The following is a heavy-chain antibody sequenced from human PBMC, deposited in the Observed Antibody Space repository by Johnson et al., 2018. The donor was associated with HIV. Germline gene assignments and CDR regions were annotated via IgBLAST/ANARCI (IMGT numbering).Heavy chain of an antibody. CDR3: AKSTRGNWGSCFDI. V-gene: IGHV3-7*02. D-gene: IGHD7-27*01. CDR2: IKQDGSEK. Sequence: VQLVESGGGLVQPGGSLRLSCAASGFTFSSYWVSWVRQAPGKGLEWVANIKQDGSEKYYVDSVKGRFTISRDNAKNSLYLQMNSLRAEDTAVYYCAKSTRGNWGSCFDIWGQGTMVTVSS. J-gene: IGHJ3*02. CDR1: GFTFSSYW.